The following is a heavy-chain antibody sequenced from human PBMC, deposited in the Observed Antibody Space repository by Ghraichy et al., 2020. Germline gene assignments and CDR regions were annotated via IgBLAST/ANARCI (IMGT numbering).Heavy chain of an antibody. V-gene: IGHV4-30-4*01. CDR2: IYYSGST. CDR1: GGSISSGDYY. Sequence: SETLSLTCTVSGGSISSGDYYWSWIRQPPGKGLEWIGYIYYSGSTYYNPSLKSRVTISVDTSKNQFSLKLSSVTAADTAVYYCARGGFPPIVVVHHWYFDLWGRGTLVTVSS. J-gene: IGHJ2*01. CDR3: ARGGFPPIVVVHHWYFDL. D-gene: IGHD3-22*01.